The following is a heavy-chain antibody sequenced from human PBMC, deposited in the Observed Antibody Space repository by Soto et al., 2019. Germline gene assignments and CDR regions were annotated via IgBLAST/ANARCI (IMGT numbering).Heavy chain of an antibody. CDR3: ARGRHRLGYCTNGVCYSGNYYGMDV. V-gene: IGHV3-33*01. CDR1: GFTFSSYG. Sequence: GGSLRLSCAASGFTFSSYGMHWVRQAPGKGLEWVAVIWYDGSNKYYADSVKGRFTISRDNSKNTLYLQMNSLRAEDTAVYYCARGRHRLGYCTNGVCYSGNYYGMDVWGQGTTVTVSS. D-gene: IGHD2-8*01. J-gene: IGHJ6*02. CDR2: IWYDGSNK.